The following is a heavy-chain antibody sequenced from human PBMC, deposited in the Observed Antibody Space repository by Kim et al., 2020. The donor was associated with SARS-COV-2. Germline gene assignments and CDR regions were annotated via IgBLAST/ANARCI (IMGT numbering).Heavy chain of an antibody. CDR3: AKGGGRFASDY. V-gene: IGHV3-7*01. J-gene: IGHJ4*02. CDR1: GFSFSDFW. CDR2: IKEDGSET. Sequence: GGSLRLSCAASGFSFSDFWMSWVRQAPGKGLEWVAKIKEDGSETYSVDSLKGRFTISRDNAKKSLYLQMNGLRADDTAVYYCAKGGGRFASDYWGQGTLVTVSS. D-gene: IGHD3-16*01.